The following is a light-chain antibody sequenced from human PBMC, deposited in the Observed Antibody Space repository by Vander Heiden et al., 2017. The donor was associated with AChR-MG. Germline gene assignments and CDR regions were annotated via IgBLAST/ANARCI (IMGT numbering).Light chain of an antibody. CDR3: HQYGTSPWT. Sequence: EIVLTQSPGTLSVSPGDRATLSCRASQSLNRFSLAWYQLKPGQAPRLLIYGTSSRATGIPDRFTGSGSGTDFTLTINRLEPEDFAVYSCHQYGTSPWTFGQGTKVEIK. J-gene: IGKJ1*01. CDR1: QSLNRFS. V-gene: IGKV3-20*01. CDR2: GTS.